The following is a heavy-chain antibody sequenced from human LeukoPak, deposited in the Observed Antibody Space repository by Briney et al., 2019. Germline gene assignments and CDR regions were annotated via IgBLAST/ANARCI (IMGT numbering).Heavy chain of an antibody. D-gene: IGHD6-13*01. J-gene: IGHJ6*02. CDR2: ISYDGSNK. Sequence: GGSLRLSCAASGFTFSSYAMHWVRQAPGKGLEWVAVISYDGSNKYYADSVKGRFTISRDNSKNTLYLQMNSLRAEDTAVYYCARDLSSSWYFDYYYGMDVWGQGTTVTVSS. V-gene: IGHV3-30*04. CDR1: GFTFSSYA. CDR3: ARDLSSSWYFDYYYGMDV.